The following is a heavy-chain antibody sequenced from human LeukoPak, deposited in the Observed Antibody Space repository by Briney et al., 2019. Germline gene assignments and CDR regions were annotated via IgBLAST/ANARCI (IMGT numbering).Heavy chain of an antibody. Sequence: GASVKVSCKASGYTFTDYAMNWVRQAPGQGLEWMGWVNTNTGNPTYAQGFTGRFVFSLHTSVSTAYLQISSLKADDTAVYYCVRTSQLTYSYDSSGYYNYFDYWGQGTLVTVSS. CDR2: VNTNTGNP. CDR3: VRTSQLTYSYDSSGYYNYFDY. V-gene: IGHV7-4-1*02. D-gene: IGHD3-22*01. J-gene: IGHJ4*02. CDR1: GYTFTDYA.